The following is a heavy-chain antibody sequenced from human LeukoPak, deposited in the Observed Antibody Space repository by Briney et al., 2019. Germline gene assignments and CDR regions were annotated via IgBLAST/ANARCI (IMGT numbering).Heavy chain of an antibody. V-gene: IGHV4-39*01. Sequence: SETLSLTCTVSGGSISSSSHYWGWIRQPPGKGLEWIGSIYYSGSTYYNPSLKSRVTISVDTSKNQFSLKLSSVTAADTAVYYCARGAKYSSSWTPYYYYGMDVWGQGTTVTVSS. CDR2: IYYSGST. D-gene: IGHD6-13*01. J-gene: IGHJ6*02. CDR1: GGSISSSSHY. CDR3: ARGAKYSSSWTPYYYYGMDV.